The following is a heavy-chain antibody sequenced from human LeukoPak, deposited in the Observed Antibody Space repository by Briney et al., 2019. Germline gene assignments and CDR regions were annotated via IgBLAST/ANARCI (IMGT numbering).Heavy chain of an antibody. Sequence: ASVKVSCKASGYTFTSYGISWVRQAPGQGLEWMGWISAYNGNTNYAQKLQGRVTMTTDTSTSTDYMELRSLRSDDTAVYYCARDGRPPTADYWGQGTLVTVSS. CDR1: GYTFTSYG. CDR3: ARDGRPPTADY. D-gene: IGHD4-17*01. CDR2: ISAYNGNT. J-gene: IGHJ4*02. V-gene: IGHV1-18*01.